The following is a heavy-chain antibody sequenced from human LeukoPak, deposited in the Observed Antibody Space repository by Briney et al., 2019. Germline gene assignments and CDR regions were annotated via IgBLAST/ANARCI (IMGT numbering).Heavy chain of an antibody. D-gene: IGHD3-10*01. J-gene: IGHJ4*02. CDR1: GFAFSSYG. V-gene: IGHV1-18*01. CDR2: TSGLNGNT. Sequence: GASVKVSCKASGFAFSSYGISWVRQAPGQGIEWMGWTSGLNGNTKYAQKFQDRVTVTTDTSTTTIYMELRSLKSDDTAIYYCARDRSGIREVRGLTHDHWGQGTLVTVSS. CDR3: ARDRSGIREVRGLTHDH.